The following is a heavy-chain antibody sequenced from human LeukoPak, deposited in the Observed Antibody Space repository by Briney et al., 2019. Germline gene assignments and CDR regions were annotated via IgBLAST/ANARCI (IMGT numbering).Heavy chain of an antibody. CDR1: GGTFSSYA. J-gene: IGHJ4*02. CDR2: IIPIFGTA. D-gene: IGHD6-13*01. Sequence: GASVKVSCKASGGTFSSYAISWVRQAPGQGLEWMGGIIPIFGTANYAQKFQGRVTITTDESTSTAYMELSSLRSEDTAVYYCARAAAARDLATPNKDKWPFDYWGQGTLVTVSS. CDR3: ARAAAARDLATPNKDKWPFDY. V-gene: IGHV1-69*05.